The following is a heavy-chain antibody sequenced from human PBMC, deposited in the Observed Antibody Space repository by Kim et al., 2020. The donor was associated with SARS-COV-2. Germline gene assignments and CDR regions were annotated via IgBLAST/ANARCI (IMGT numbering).Heavy chain of an antibody. CDR2: ISYDGSNK. CDR3: AKASEGVVISGPIDY. J-gene: IGHJ4*02. V-gene: IGHV3-30*18. CDR1: GFTFSSYG. Sequence: GGSLRLSCAASGFTFSSYGMHWVRQAPGKGLEWVAVISYDGSNKYYADSVKGRFTISRDNSKNTLYLQMNSLRAEDTAVYYCAKASEGVVISGPIDYWGQGTLVTVSS. D-gene: IGHD3-3*01.